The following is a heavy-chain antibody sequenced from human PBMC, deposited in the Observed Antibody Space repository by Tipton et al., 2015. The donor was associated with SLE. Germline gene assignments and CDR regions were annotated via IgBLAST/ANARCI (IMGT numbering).Heavy chain of an antibody. V-gene: IGHV4-34*01. J-gene: IGHJ6*02. Sequence: TLSLTCAVYGGSFSGYYWSWIRQPPGKGLEWIGEINHSGSTNYNPSLKSRVTISADTSKNQFSLKLSSVTAADTAVYYCARCRYSGSYFQDYYYGMDVWGQGTTVTVSS. CDR3: ARCRYSGSYFQDYYYGMDV. D-gene: IGHD1-26*01. CDR1: GGSFSGYY. CDR2: INHSGST.